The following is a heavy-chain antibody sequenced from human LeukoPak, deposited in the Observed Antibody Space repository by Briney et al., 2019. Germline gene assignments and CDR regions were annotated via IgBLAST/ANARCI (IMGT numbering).Heavy chain of an antibody. J-gene: IGHJ4*02. CDR3: ARIGAVAAQGAFDY. V-gene: IGHV1-18*04. Sequence: ASAKVSCKASGYTFISHGITWVRQAPGQGLELMGWISAYNRDTKYGQKFQGRVTMTTDTSTNTAYMELRSLKSDDTAVYYCARIGAVAAQGAFDYWGQGTLVTVSS. CDR2: ISAYNRDT. D-gene: IGHD6-19*01. CDR1: GYTFISHG.